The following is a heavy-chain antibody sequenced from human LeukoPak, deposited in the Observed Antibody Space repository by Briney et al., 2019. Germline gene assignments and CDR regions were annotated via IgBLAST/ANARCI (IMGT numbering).Heavy chain of an antibody. CDR1: GYTFTSYG. V-gene: IGHV1-18*01. CDR2: ISAYNGNT. Sequence: ASVEVSCKASGYTFTSYGISWVRQAPGQGLEWMGWISAYNGNTNYAQKLKGRVTMTTDTSTSTDYMELRSLRSDDTAVYYCARGQYCSSTSCYSVQYFQHWGQGTLVTVSS. J-gene: IGHJ1*01. D-gene: IGHD2-2*01. CDR3: ARGQYCSSTSCYSVQYFQH.